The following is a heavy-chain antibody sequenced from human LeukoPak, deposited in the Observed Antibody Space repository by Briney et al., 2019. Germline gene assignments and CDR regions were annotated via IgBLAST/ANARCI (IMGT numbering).Heavy chain of an antibody. CDR1: GYTFTSYY. J-gene: IGHJ5*02. V-gene: IGHV1-46*01. CDR2: INPSGGST. Sequence: GASVKVSFKASGYTFTSYYMHWVRQAPGQELEGMGIINPSGGSTSYAQKFQGRVTVTRDMSTSTVYMELSSLRSEETAVYYCARTYSGSPRWWFDPWGQGTLVTVSS. D-gene: IGHD1-26*01. CDR3: ARTYSGSPRWWFDP.